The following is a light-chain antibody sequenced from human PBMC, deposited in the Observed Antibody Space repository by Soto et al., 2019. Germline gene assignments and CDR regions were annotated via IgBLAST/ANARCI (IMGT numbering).Light chain of an antibody. CDR2: EVD. CDR1: SRDVGGYNY. CDR3: SSYTRSNIHL. Sequence: QSVLTQPASVSGSPGQSITISCTGTSRDVGGYNYVSWYQQHPGKAPKLMIYEVDNRPSGISYRFSGSKSGNTASLTISGLQDEDEAYYFCSSYTRSNIHLFGGGTQLTVL. V-gene: IGLV2-14*01. J-gene: IGLJ2*01.